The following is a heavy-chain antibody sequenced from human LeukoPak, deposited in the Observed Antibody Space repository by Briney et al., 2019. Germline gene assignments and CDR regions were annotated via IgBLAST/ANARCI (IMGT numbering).Heavy chain of an antibody. CDR2: INHSGST. CDR3: ARGRIQLQLRGYYYGMDV. Sequence: ASETLSLTCAVYGGSFSGYYWSWIRQPPGKGLEWIGEINHSGSTNYNPSLKSRVTISVDTSKNQFSLKLSSVTAADTAVYYCARGRIQLQLRGYYYGMDVWGQGTTVTVSS. J-gene: IGHJ6*02. CDR1: GGSFSGYY. V-gene: IGHV4-34*01. D-gene: IGHD5-18*01.